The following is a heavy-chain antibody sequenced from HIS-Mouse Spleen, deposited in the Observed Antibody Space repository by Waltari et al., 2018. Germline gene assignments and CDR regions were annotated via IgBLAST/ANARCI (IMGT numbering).Heavy chain of an antibody. CDR2: IYHSGST. D-gene: IGHD6-13*01. Sequence: QVQLQESGPGLVKPSETLSLTCTVSGYSISSGYYLGWIRQPPGKGLGWIGSIYHSGSTYYNPSLKSRVTISVDTSKTQFSLKLSSVTAADTAVYYCARALEYSSSWYYYYYGMDVWGQGTTVTVSS. CDR1: GYSISSGYY. J-gene: IGHJ6*02. CDR3: ARALEYSSSWYYYYYGMDV. V-gene: IGHV4-38-2*02.